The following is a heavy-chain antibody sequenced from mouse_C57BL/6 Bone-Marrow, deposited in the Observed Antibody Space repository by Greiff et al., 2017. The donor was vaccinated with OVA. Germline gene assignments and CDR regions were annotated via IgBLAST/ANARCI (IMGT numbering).Heavy chain of an antibody. V-gene: IGHV1-64*01. Sequence: QVHVKQSGAELVKPGASVKLSCKASGYTFTSYWMHWVKQRPGQGLEWIGMIHPNSGSTNYNEKFKSKATLTVDKSSSTAYMQLSSLTSEDSAVYYCAREAYYSNYVFDYWGQGTTLTVSS. CDR1: GYTFTSYW. CDR2: IHPNSGST. J-gene: IGHJ2*01. D-gene: IGHD2-5*01. CDR3: AREAYYSNYVFDY.